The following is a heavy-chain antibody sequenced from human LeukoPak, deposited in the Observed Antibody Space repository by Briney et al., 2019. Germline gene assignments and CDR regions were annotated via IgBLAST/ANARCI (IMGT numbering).Heavy chain of an antibody. CDR2: IYYSGST. J-gene: IGHJ4*02. V-gene: IGHV4-59*01. CDR1: GGSNSSYY. CDR3: ARGSIAYCGGDCVPNFDY. Sequence: SETLSLTCTVSGGSNSSYYWSWIRQPPGKGLEWIGYIYYSGSTNYNPSLKSRVTISVDTSKNQFSLKLSSVTAADTAVYYCARGSIAYCGGDCVPNFDYWGQGTLVTVSS. D-gene: IGHD2-21*02.